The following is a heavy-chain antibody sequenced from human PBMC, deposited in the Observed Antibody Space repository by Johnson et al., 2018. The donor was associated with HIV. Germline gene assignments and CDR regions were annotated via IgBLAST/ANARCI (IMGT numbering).Heavy chain of an antibody. CDR2: ISGSARST. D-gene: IGHD6-13*01. J-gene: IGHJ3*02. CDR3: AKDLYSSSWTNDAFDI. Sequence: EVQLVQSGGGVVQPGRSLRLSCAASGFTFSACAMSWVRQAPGKGLEWVSAISGSARSTYYADSVRGRFTISTDNSKNTLYLQMNSLRAEDTAVYYCAKDLYSSSWTNDAFDIWGQGTMVTVSS. CDR1: GFTFSACA. V-gene: IGHV3-23*04.